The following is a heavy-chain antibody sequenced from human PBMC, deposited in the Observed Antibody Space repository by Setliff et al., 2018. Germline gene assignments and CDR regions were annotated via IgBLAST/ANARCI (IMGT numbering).Heavy chain of an antibody. CDR2: IIPNSVAT. Sequence: GASVKVSCKASGGTFSSYAISWVRQAPGQGLEWMGRIIPNSVATNFAQKFQGRVTITRNTSISTAYMELSSLRSEDTAVYYCARGRRGNYDFWSGYSNWFDPWGQGTLVTV. J-gene: IGHJ5*02. CDR3: ARGRRGNYDFWSGYSNWFDP. D-gene: IGHD3-3*01. V-gene: IGHV1-8*03. CDR1: GGTFSSYA.